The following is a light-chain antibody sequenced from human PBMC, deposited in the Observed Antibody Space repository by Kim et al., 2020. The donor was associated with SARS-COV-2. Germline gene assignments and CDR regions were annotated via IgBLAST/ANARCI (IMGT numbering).Light chain of an antibody. V-gene: IGLV2-11*01. CDR2: DVS. CDR1: SSNVGGYNY. CDR3: CSYAGSYV. Sequence: SPGQSVTISCTGTSSNVGGYNYVSWFQQHPGKAPKLMIYDVSKRPSGVPDRFSGSKSGNTASLTISGLQAEDEADYYCCSYAGSYVFGTGTKVTFL. J-gene: IGLJ1*01.